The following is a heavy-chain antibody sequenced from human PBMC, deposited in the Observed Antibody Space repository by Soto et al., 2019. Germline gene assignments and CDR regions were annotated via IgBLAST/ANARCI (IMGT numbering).Heavy chain of an antibody. Sequence: QVQLVESGGGLVKPGGSLRLSCAASGFTFSDYYMSWIRQAPGKGLEWVSYISSSSSYTDYADSVKGRFTISRDNAKNSLYLQMNSLSAEDTAVYYGARVHSSSWYGGVDAFDIWGQGTMVAVSS. CDR3: ARVHSSSWYGGVDAFDI. CDR2: ISSSSSYT. D-gene: IGHD6-13*01. J-gene: IGHJ3*02. V-gene: IGHV3-11*05. CDR1: GFTFSDYY.